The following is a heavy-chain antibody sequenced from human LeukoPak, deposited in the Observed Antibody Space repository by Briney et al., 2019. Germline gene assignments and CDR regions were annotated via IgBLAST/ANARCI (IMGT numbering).Heavy chain of an antibody. D-gene: IGHD5-18*01. CDR2: IIPIFGTA. Sequence: ASVKVSCKASGGTFSSYAISWVRQAPGQGLEWMGGIIPIFGTANYAQKFQGRVTITTDESTSTAYMELSSLRSEDTAVYYCSQWNTAMGDAFDIWGQGTMVTVSS. CDR1: GGTFSSYA. V-gene: IGHV1-69*05. CDR3: SQWNTAMGDAFDI. J-gene: IGHJ3*02.